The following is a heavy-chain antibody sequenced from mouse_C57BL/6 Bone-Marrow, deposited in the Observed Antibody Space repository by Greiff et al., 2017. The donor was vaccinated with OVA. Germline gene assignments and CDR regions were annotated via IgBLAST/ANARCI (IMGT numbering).Heavy chain of an antibody. Sequence: EVMLVEFGGGLVQPGGSMKLSCVASGFTFSNYWMNWVRQSPEKGLEWVAQIRLKSDNYATHYAESVKGRFTISRDDSKSSVYLQMNNLRAEDTGIYYCTGRDGYYFDYWGQGTTLTVSS. D-gene: IGHD3-3*01. CDR3: TGRDGYYFDY. J-gene: IGHJ2*01. CDR2: IRLKSDNYAT. V-gene: IGHV6-3*01. CDR1: GFTFSNYW.